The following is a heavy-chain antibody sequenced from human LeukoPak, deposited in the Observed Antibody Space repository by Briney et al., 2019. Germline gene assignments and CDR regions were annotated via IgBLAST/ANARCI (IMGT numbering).Heavy chain of an antibody. Sequence: PGGSLRLSCVASGSTFSGSAIHWVRQASEKGLEWLGRIRSKADGYATSYAASVEGRFTISRDDSRNTAYLQMNSLKTEDTAVYYCTRLKDTTGYLFYYNGMDVWGQGTTVTVSS. J-gene: IGHJ6*02. D-gene: IGHD3-22*01. CDR2: IRSKADGYAT. CDR3: TRLKDTTGYLFYYNGMDV. V-gene: IGHV3-73*01. CDR1: GSTFSGSA.